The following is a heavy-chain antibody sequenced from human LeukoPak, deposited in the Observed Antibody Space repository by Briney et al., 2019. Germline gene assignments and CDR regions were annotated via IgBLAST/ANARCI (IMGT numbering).Heavy chain of an antibody. J-gene: IGHJ4*02. V-gene: IGHV3-73*01. CDR2: IRSNANSYAT. D-gene: IGHD2-21*01. Sequence: GGSLRLSCAASGFTFSDYDMHWVRQAPGKGLEWVGRIRSNANSYATSYAGSVKCKFTISRDDSKNTAYLQMNSLRTEDTAVYCSVMEYFDQWGQGTMVTVSS. CDR3: VMEYFDQ. CDR1: GFTFSDYD.